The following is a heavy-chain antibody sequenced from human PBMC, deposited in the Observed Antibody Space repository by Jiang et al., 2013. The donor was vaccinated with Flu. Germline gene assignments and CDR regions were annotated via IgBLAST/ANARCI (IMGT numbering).Heavy chain of an antibody. CDR1: GYTFTSYY. V-gene: IGHV1-46*01. Sequence: SGAEVKKPGASVKVSCKASGYTFTSYYIHWVRRAPGQGLEWMGIINPSGGSTNYAQKFQGRVTMTRDTSTNTVYMELSSLRSEDTAVYYCARDPRPYYYYGMDVWGQGTTVTVSS. D-gene: IGHD6-6*01. CDR2: INPSGGST. CDR3: ARDPRPYYYYGMDV. J-gene: IGHJ6*02.